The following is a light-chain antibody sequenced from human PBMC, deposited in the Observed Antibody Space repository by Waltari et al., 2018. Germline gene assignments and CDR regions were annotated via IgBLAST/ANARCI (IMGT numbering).Light chain of an antibody. V-gene: IGKV4-1*01. J-gene: IGKJ1*01. CDR1: QSVSTNNDY. CDR2: WAS. Sequence: DIVMTQSPDSLAVSLGERATIHCKSRQSVSTNNDYLAWYQQKPGQPPSLLLYWASTRGSGVPDRFSGSGSGTDFTLTISSLQAEDVAVYYCQQYYSAPWTFGQGTKVEIK. CDR3: QQYYSAPWT.